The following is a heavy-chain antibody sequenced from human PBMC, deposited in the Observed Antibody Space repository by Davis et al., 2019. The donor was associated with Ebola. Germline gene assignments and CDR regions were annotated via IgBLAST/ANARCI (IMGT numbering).Heavy chain of an antibody. D-gene: IGHD3-16*01. J-gene: IGHJ6*02. Sequence: TLSLTCTVSGGSISSSSYYWGWIRQPPGKGLEWIGSIYYSGSTYYNPSLKSRVTISVDTSKNQFSLKLSSVTAADTAVYYCARRLHYYYGMDVWGQGTTVTVSS. CDR2: IYYSGST. CDR3: ARRLHYYYGMDV. V-gene: IGHV4-39*01. CDR1: GGSISSSSYY.